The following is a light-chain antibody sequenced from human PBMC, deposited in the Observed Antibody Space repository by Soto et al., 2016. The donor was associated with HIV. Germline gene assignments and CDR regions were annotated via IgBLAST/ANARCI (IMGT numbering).Light chain of an antibody. Sequence: SYELTQTPSVSVAPGKTASITCGGNYIASKTVNWCQQKPGQAPVLVVYDDDDRPSGIPERFSGSNSGNTATLTISRVEVEDEADYYCQVWDNSSGVFGGGTRLTVL. CDR3: QVWDNSSGV. J-gene: IGLJ3*02. V-gene: IGLV3-21*03. CDR2: DDD. CDR1: YIASKT.